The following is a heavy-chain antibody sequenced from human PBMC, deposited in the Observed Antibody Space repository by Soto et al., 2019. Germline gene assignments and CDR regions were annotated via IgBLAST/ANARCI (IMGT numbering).Heavy chain of an antibody. J-gene: IGHJ4*02. CDR3: AKDGRGSGSHSNGFGY. Sequence: EVQLVESGGGLIQPGGSLKLSCAASGFTVGNNYMSWVRQAPWKGLEWVSLIYSTGTTKYADSVTGRFTVSRDNARNTLYLQMNCLRAEDTVVYYCAKDGRGSGSHSNGFGYWGQGTLVTGSS. D-gene: IGHD3-10*01. V-gene: IGHV3-53*01. CDR1: GFTVGNNY. CDR2: IYSTGTT.